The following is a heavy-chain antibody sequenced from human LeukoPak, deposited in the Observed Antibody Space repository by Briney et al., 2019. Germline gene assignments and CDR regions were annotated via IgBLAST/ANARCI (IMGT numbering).Heavy chain of an antibody. CDR3: ARRHLDSAGWTIDY. V-gene: IGHV3-48*01. CDR1: GFTFSSYY. Sequence: GGPLRLSCAASGFTFSSYYLNWVRQAPGKGLEWVSYISGSSNTTYYADSVKGRFTISRDNAKNSLYLQMNSLRAEDTAVYYCARRHLDSAGWTIDYWGQGTLVTVSS. CDR2: ISGSSNTT. D-gene: IGHD3-9*01. J-gene: IGHJ4*02.